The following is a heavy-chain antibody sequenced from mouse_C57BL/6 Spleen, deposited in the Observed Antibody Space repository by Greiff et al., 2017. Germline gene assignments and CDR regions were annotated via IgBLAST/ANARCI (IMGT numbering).Heavy chain of an antibody. CDR1: GFTFSDYY. J-gene: IGHJ3*01. CDR3: ARQDDYGWFAY. V-gene: IGHV5-12*01. D-gene: IGHD2-4*01. CDR2: ISNGGGST. Sequence: DVKLVESGGGLVQPGGSLKLSCAASGFTFSDYYMYWVRQTPEKRLEWVAYISNGGGSTYYPDTVKGRFTISRDNAKNTLYLQMSRLKSEDTAMYYCARQDDYGWFAYWGQGTLVTVSA.